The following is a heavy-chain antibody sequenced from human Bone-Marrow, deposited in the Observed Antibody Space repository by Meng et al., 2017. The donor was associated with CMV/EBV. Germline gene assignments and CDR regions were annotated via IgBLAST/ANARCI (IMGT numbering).Heavy chain of an antibody. V-gene: IGHV1-2*02. CDR1: GGTFSSYA. D-gene: IGHD5-24*01. J-gene: IGHJ3*02. CDR3: ARSGEMATIRAVAFDI. CDR2: INPNSGGT. Sequence: ASVKVSCKASGGTFSSYAISWVRQAPGQGLEWMGWINPNSGGTNYARKFQGRVTMTRDTSISTAYMELSRLRSDDTAVYYCARSGEMATIRAVAFDIWGQGTMVTVSS.